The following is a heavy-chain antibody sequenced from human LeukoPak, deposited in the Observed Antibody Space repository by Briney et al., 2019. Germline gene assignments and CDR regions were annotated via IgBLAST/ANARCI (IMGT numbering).Heavy chain of an antibody. V-gene: IGHV3-30*04. J-gene: IGHJ3*02. Sequence: GGSLRLSCAASGFTFSNYAMHWVRQAPGKGLEWVAVISYDGSNKYYADSVKGRFTISRDNSKNTLYLQMNSLRAEDTAVYYCARARAAAGADAFDIWGQGTMVTVSS. CDR3: ARARAAAGADAFDI. CDR2: ISYDGSNK. CDR1: GFTFSNYA. D-gene: IGHD6-13*01.